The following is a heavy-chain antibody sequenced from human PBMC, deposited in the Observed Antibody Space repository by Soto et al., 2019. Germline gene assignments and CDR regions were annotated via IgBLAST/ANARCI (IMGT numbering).Heavy chain of an antibody. D-gene: IGHD7-27*01. V-gene: IGHV4-31*03. CDR2: ISNSGTT. J-gene: IGHJ2*01. CDR1: GGSISSGGYY. CDR3: ARGGRTGDWYLYL. Sequence: QVQLQESGPGLVKPSETLSLTCTVSGGSISSGGYYRSWLRQLPGKGLERIGYISNSGTTYYNPSFKCRVCLSVDASNSQCSLRLSFVTAADSAVYYCARGGRTGDWYLYLWGRGTLVTVSS.